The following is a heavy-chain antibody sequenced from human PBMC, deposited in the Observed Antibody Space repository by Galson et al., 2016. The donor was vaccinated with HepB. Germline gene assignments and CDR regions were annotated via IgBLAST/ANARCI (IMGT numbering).Heavy chain of an antibody. V-gene: IGHV3-48*02. D-gene: IGHD3-22*01. J-gene: IGHJ4*02. CDR2: ITAGGNTI. CDR3: ARAGVAYETSGYFYGQLDY. Sequence: SLRLSCAASGFTFSSYWMTWVRQAPGKGLEWLSSITAGGNTIYYADSVKGRFTISRDNAKSSLYLQMNSLRDDDTAVYFCARAGVAYETSGYFYGQLDYWGQGTLVIVSS. CDR1: GFTFSSYW.